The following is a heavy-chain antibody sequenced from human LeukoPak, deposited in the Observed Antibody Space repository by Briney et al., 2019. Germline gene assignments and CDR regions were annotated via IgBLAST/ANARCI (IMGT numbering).Heavy chain of an antibody. CDR2: IYNSENT. J-gene: IGHJ2*01. V-gene: IGHV4-4*09. CDR1: GGSVSSYY. Sequence: SETLSLTCTVSGGSVSSYYWSWIRQPPGKGLEWIGYIYNSENTKYNSSLESRVTISVDTSKNQFFLKLSSVTAADTAVYFCARFHSGPSGWYVLWYFDLWGRGTLVTVSS. D-gene: IGHD6-19*01. CDR3: ARFHSGPSGWYVLWYFDL.